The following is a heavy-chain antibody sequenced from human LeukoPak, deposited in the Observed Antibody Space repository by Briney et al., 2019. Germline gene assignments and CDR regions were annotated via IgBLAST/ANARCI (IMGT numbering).Heavy chain of an antibody. D-gene: IGHD6-19*01. CDR3: ARGSMSSGWYYFDY. J-gene: IGHJ4*02. CDR2: IIPIFGTA. Sequence: SVKVSCKASGGTFSSYAISWVRQAPGQGLEWMGGIIPIFGTASYAQKFQGRVTITTDESTSTAYMELSSLRSEDTAVYYCARGSMSSGWYYFDYWGQGTLVTVSS. CDR1: GGTFSSYA. V-gene: IGHV1-69*05.